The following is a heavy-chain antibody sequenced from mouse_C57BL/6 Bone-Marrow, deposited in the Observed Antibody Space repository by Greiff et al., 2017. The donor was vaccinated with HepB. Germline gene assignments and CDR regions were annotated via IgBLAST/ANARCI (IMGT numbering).Heavy chain of an antibody. CDR3: ARRDYGSSYWYFDV. Sequence: VQLQQPGTELVKPGASVKLSCKASGYTFTSYWMHWVKQRPGQGLEWIGNINPSNGGTNYNEKFKGKATLTVDKSSSTEYMELRSLTSEDSAVYFCARRDYGSSYWYFDVWGTGTTVTVSS. CDR2: INPSNGGT. J-gene: IGHJ1*03. CDR1: GYTFTSYW. D-gene: IGHD1-1*01. V-gene: IGHV1-53*01.